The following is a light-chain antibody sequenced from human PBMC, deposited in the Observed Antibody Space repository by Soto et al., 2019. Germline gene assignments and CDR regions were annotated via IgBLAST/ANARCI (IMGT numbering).Light chain of an antibody. Sequence: QPVLTQPPSVSGAPGQRVTISCTGSSSNIGAGYDVHWYQQLPGTAPKLLIYGNSNRPSGVPDRFSGSKSGTSASLAITGLQDEDEDYYYCQSYDSSLSVVFGGGTKLTVL. V-gene: IGLV1-40*01. J-gene: IGLJ3*02. CDR3: QSYDSSLSVV. CDR1: SSNIGAGYD. CDR2: GNS.